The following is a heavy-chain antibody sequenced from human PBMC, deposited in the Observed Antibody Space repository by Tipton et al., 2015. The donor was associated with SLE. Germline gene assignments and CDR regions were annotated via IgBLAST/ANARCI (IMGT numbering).Heavy chain of an antibody. D-gene: IGHD4-11*01. CDR2: ISNNGGNP. CDR1: GFTFSSYS. J-gene: IGHJ4*02. Sequence: SLRLSCAASGFTFSSYSMHWVRQTPGKGLEYVSAISNNGGNPYYANSVKGRFTISRDDSKNMLYLQMGSLRDEAMGVYYCARSATTNSYAYWSRGTLVTVSS. CDR3: ARSATTNSYAY. V-gene: IGHV3-64*01.